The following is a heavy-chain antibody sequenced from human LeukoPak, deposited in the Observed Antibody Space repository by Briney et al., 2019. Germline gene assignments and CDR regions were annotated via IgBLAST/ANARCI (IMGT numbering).Heavy chain of an antibody. Sequence: GGSLRLSCAASGFTFGGYIMYWVRPAPGKGLEWVAVISYVGNNKYYADSVKGRFTISRDNCKNTRYLQMNSLRAEDTAVYYCAKQAASESPVNYWGQGTLVTVSS. V-gene: IGHV3-30*04. J-gene: IGHJ4*02. CDR1: GFTFGGYI. CDR2: ISYVGNNK. D-gene: IGHD6-25*01. CDR3: AKQAASESPVNY.